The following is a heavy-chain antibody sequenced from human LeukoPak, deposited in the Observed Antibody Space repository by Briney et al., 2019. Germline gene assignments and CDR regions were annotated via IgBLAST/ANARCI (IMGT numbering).Heavy chain of an antibody. Sequence: PGGSLRLSCTASGFSFSSYWMSWVRQAPGKGLEWVSCISSSGSTIYYADSVKGRFTISRDNAKNSLYLQMNSLKTDDTAVYYCANYGDYQYFDYWGQGTPVTVSS. CDR2: ISSSGSTI. CDR1: GFSFSSYW. CDR3: ANYGDYQYFDY. V-gene: IGHV3-48*04. D-gene: IGHD4-17*01. J-gene: IGHJ4*02.